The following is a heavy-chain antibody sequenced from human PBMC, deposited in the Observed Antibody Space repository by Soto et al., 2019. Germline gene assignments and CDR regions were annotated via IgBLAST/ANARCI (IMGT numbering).Heavy chain of an antibody. J-gene: IGHJ6*02. Sequence: GGSLRLSCTASGFTFGDYAMSWFRQAPGKGLEWVGFIRSKAYGGTTEYAASVKGRFTISRDDSKSIAYLQMNSLKTEDTAVYYCTRDTGSGYYYEDYYYGMDVWGQGTTVTVSS. D-gene: IGHD3-22*01. CDR1: GFTFGDYA. V-gene: IGHV3-49*03. CDR3: TRDTGSGYYYEDYYYGMDV. CDR2: IRSKAYGGTT.